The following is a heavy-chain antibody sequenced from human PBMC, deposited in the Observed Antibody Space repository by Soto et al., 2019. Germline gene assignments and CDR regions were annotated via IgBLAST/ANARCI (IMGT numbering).Heavy chain of an antibody. CDR1: GFTFSIYA. Sequence: GGSLRLSCSASGFTFSIYAMHWVRQAPGKGLEYVSSISTNGGSTHYADSVKGRFTISRDNSKNTQYLQMSSLRADDTALYYCVKGEYYYDSSGYYPFDYWGQGT. CDR2: ISTNGGST. J-gene: IGHJ4*02. D-gene: IGHD3-22*01. V-gene: IGHV3-64D*06. CDR3: VKGEYYYDSSGYYPFDY.